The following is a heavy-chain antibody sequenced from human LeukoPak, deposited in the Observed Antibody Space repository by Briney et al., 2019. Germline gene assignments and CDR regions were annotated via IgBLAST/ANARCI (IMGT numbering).Heavy chain of an antibody. CDR3: ARLDYYDSSEMRPFDY. J-gene: IGHJ4*02. CDR2: ISSSSSTI. Sequence: GGSLRLSCAASGFTFSSYSMNWVRQAPGKGLEWVSYISSSSSTIYYADSVKGRFTISRDNAKSTLYLQMNSLRAEDTAVYYCARLDYYDSSEMRPFDYWGQGTLVTVSS. D-gene: IGHD3-22*01. V-gene: IGHV3-48*01. CDR1: GFTFSSYS.